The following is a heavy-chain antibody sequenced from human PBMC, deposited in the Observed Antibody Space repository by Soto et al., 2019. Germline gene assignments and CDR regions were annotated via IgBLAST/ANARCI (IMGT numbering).Heavy chain of an antibody. CDR3: AKSYGDYVRFDY. CDR2: ISGSGGST. J-gene: IGHJ4*02. V-gene: IGHV3-23*01. Sequence: EVQLLESGGGLVQPGGSLRLSCAASGFTFSSYAMSWVRQAPGKGLEWVSAISGSGGSTYYADSVKGRFTISRDNSKNTLDLQMNSLRAEDTAVYYCAKSYGDYVRFDYWGQGTLVTVSS. CDR1: GFTFSSYA. D-gene: IGHD4-17*01.